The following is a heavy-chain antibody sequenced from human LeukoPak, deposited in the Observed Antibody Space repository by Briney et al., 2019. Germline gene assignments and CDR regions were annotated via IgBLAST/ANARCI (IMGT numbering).Heavy chain of an antibody. CDR1: GGSISSGGYS. Sequence: PSQTLSLTCAVSGGSISSGGYSWSWIRQPPGKGLEWIGYIYYSGSTNYNPSLKSRVTISVDTSKNQFSLKLSSVTAADTAVYYCARVPNNGYDSSGPPDYWGQGTLVTVSS. CDR2: IYYSGST. D-gene: IGHD3-22*01. V-gene: IGHV4-30-4*07. CDR3: ARVPNNGYDSSGPPDY. J-gene: IGHJ4*02.